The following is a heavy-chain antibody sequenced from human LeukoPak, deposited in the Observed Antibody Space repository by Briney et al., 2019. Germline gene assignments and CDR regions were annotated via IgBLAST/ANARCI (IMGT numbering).Heavy chain of an antibody. J-gene: IGHJ6*03. V-gene: IGHV1-69*13. D-gene: IGHD3-10*01. CDR1: GGTFSSYA. CDR2: IIPIFGTA. CDR3: AREVVSGSSSYYYYYYMDV. Sequence: ASVKVSCKASGGTFSSYAISWVRQAPGQGLEWMGGIIPIFGTANYAQKFQGRVTITADESTSTAYMELSSLRSEDMAVYYCAREVVSGSSSYYYYYYMDVWGKGTTVTVSS.